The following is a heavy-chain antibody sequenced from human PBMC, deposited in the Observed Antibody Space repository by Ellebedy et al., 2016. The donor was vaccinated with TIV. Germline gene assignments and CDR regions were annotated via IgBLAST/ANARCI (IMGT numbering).Heavy chain of an antibody. CDR1: GDSISTNY. V-gene: IGHV4-59*01. CDR2: MYFRGST. CDR3: ARGFGYGHYYFDY. D-gene: IGHD3-10*01. J-gene: IGHJ4*02. Sequence: MPSETLSLTCTVSGDSISTNYWNWIRQPPGKGLEWIGYMYFRGSTNYNPSLRSRLTMSGDTSKSQFSLKLRSVTAADTAVYYCARGFGYGHYYFDYWGQGILVTVSS.